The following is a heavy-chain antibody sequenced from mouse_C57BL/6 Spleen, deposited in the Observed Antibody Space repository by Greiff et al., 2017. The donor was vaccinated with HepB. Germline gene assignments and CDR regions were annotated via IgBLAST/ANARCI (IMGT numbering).Heavy chain of an antibody. V-gene: IGHV1-26*01. Sequence: EVQLQQSGPELVKPGASVKISCKASGYTFTDYYMNWVKQSHGKSLEWIGSINPNNGGTSYNQKFKGKATLTVDKSSSTAYMEIRSLTSEDSAVYYCARSGYYGSSYEWYFDVWGTGTTVTVSS. J-gene: IGHJ1*03. CDR1: GYTFTDYY. CDR3: ARSGYYGSSYEWYFDV. CDR2: INPNNGGT. D-gene: IGHD1-1*01.